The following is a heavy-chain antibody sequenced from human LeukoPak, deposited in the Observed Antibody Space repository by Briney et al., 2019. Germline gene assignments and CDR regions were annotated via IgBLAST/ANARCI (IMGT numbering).Heavy chain of an antibody. J-gene: IGHJ3*02. CDR3: ARVLYGFSPFDI. Sequence: GGSLRLSCAASGFTFSSYSMNWVRQAPGKGLEWVSSISSSSSYIYYADSVKGRFTTSRDNAKNSLYLQMNSLRAEDTTVYYCARVLYGFSPFDIWGQGTMVTVSS. V-gene: IGHV3-21*01. CDR2: ISSSSSYI. D-gene: IGHD3-3*01. CDR1: GFTFSSYS.